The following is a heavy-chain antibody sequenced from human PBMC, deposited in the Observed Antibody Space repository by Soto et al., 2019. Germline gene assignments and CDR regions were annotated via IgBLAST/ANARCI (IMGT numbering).Heavy chain of an antibody. D-gene: IGHD3-10*01. CDR2: MSPSSGNT. V-gene: IGHV1-8*01. J-gene: IGHJ6*02. CDR3: ARVGGQLFGDHGMDV. Sequence: QVQLVKSGAEVKKPGASVKVSCKASGYTCTTYEINWVRQVPGQGLEWMGWMSPSSGNTGYVDQFRGRVTMISNTSMTTAYMELSSLRSEDTAVYYCARVGGQLFGDHGMDVWGQGTTVTVSS. CDR1: GYTCTTYE.